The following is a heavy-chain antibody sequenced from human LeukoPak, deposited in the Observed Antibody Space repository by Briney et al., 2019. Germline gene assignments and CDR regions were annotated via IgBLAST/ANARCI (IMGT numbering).Heavy chain of an antibody. J-gene: IGHJ5*02. D-gene: IGHD5-18*01. CDR2: ISAYNGNT. Sequence: ASVTVTFKASGYTFTSYGISWLRQPPGQGLEWMGWISAYNGNTNYAQKLQGRVTMTTDTSTSTAYMELRSLRSDDTAVYYCARAGIQLWLSTFDPWGQGTLVTVSS. V-gene: IGHV1-18*01. CDR1: GYTFTSYG. CDR3: ARAGIQLWLSTFDP.